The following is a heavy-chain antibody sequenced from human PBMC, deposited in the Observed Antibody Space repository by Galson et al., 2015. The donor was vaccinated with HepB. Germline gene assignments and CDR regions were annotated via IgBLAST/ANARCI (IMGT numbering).Heavy chain of an antibody. D-gene: IGHD2-15*01. CDR2: ISYDGTAK. V-gene: IGHV3-30*18. J-gene: IGHJ5*02. Sequence: SLRLSCAASGFTFRNYGIHWVRQAPGKGLEWVAVISYDGTAKYYADSAKGRFTLSRDNSNNTVYLQMNSLRAEDTAVYYCTKDARRGPKWWYNWFDPWGQGTVVTVSP. CDR3: TKDARRGPKWWYNWFDP. CDR1: GFTFRNYG.